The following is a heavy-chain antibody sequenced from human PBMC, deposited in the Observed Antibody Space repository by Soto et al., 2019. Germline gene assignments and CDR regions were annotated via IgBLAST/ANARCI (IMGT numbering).Heavy chain of an antibody. D-gene: IGHD6-19*01. Sequence: SETLSLTCAVYGGSFSGYYWSWIRQPPGKGLEWIGEINHSGSTNYNPSLKSRVTISVDTSKNQFSLKLSSVTAADTAVYYCARGRRGWFFSYWGQGTLVTVSS. CDR2: INHSGST. V-gene: IGHV4-34*01. J-gene: IGHJ4*02. CDR1: GGSFSGYY. CDR3: ARGRRGWFFSY.